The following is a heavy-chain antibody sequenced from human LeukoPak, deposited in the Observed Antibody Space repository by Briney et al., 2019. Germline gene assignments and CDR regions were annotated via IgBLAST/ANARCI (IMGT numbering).Heavy chain of an antibody. Sequence: ASVKVSCKASGYTFTGYFMHWRRVAPGQGLEWMGWINPNSGGTNFAQRFQGRVTMTRDTSISTAYMELSRLSSDDTAVYYCARAYYYHSSGYCFDYWGQGALVTVSS. CDR2: INPNSGGT. CDR1: GYTFTGYF. D-gene: IGHD3-22*01. CDR3: ARAYYYHSSGYCFDY. V-gene: IGHV1-2*02. J-gene: IGHJ4*02.